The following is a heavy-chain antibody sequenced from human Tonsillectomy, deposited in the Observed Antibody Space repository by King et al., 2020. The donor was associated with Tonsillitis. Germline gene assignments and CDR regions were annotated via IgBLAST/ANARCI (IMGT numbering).Heavy chain of an antibody. D-gene: IGHD3-10*01. CDR2: IDPSDSYT. J-gene: IGHJ3*02. Sequence: VQLVQSGAEAKKPGESLRISCQGSGYAFSTYWITWVRQVPGQGLQWMGRIDPSDSYTNYSPSFKGHVIISADNSINTAYLQWSSLKASDTAIYYCARIRGWTPGTFEIWGQGTMVTVSS. CDR3: ARIRGWTPGTFEI. V-gene: IGHV5-10-1*01. CDR1: GYAFSTYW.